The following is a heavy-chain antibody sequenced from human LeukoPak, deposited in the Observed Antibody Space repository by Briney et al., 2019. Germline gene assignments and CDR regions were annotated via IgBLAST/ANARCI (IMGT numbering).Heavy chain of an antibody. CDR1: GFSFSTYG. V-gene: IGHV3-30*03. CDR3: ARDHHPPVAAAGTGYFQH. CDR2: ISNDGSNK. Sequence: GRSLRLSCAASGFSFSTYGMYWVRQSPGKGLEWVAAISNDGSNKNYADSVEGRFTISRDNSKNTLYLQMNSLRAEDTAVYYCARDHHPPVAAAGTGYFQHWGQGTLVTVSS. J-gene: IGHJ1*01. D-gene: IGHD6-13*01.